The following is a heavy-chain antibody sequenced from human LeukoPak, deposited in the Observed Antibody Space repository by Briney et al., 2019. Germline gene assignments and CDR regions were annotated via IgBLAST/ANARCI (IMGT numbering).Heavy chain of an antibody. CDR3: ARLKQLANFFDY. Sequence: SQTLSLTCTVSGGSISSGGYYWGWIRQPPGKGLEWIGSIYYSGSTYYNPSLKSRVTISVDTSKNQFSLKLSSVTAADTAVYYCARLKQLANFFDYWGQGTLVTVSS. J-gene: IGHJ4*02. D-gene: IGHD6-13*01. V-gene: IGHV4-39*01. CDR2: IYYSGST. CDR1: GGSISSGGYY.